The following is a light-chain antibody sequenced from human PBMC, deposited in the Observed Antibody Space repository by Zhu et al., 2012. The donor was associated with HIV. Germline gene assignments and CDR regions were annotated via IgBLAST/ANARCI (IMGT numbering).Light chain of an antibody. CDR3: QLRNNWPPELT. V-gene: IGKV3-11*01. J-gene: IGKJ4*01. CDR1: QSVNSY. CDR2: DAS. Sequence: EIVLTQSPATLSLSPGERATLSCRASQSVNSYLAWYQQKPGQPPRLLIYDASNRATGIPARFSGSGSGTDFTLTISSLEPEDFAVYYCQLRNNWPPELTFGEGPRWRSN.